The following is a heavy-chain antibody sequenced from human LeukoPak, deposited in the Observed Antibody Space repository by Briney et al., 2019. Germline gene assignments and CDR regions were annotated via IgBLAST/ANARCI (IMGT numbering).Heavy chain of an antibody. CDR2: ISASSSAI. CDR1: GFSLGDFA. J-gene: IGHJ4*02. V-gene: IGHV3-48*01. Sequence: GGSLRLSWVASGFSLGDFAMDWVRQAAGKGLAWVSYISASSSAIFYGDSVKGRFTISRDNAKNSLFLQMDNLRAEDTAVYYCARGVGRVGSNFDFWGQGTLVTVSS. CDR3: ARGVGRVGSNFDF. D-gene: IGHD1-26*01.